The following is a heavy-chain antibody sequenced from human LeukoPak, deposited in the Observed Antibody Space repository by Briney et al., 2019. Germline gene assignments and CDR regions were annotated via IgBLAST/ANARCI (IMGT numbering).Heavy chain of an antibody. CDR1: GGSFSGYY. Sequence: SATLSLTCAVYGGSFSGYYWSWIRQPPGKGPEWSGEINHSGSTNYNPSLKSRVTISVDTSKNQFSLKLSSVTAADTAVYYCARGDSRGWYGYYYYYMDVWGKGTTVTVSS. J-gene: IGHJ6*03. D-gene: IGHD6-19*01. CDR3: ARGDSRGWYGYYYYYMDV. CDR2: INHSGST. V-gene: IGHV4-34*01.